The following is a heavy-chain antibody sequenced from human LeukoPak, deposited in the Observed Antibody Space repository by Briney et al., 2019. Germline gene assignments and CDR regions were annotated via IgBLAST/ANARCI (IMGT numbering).Heavy chain of an antibody. J-gene: IGHJ6*03. CDR3: FGVLIPGMVMKDYYYYYMDV. CDR2: IYTSGST. V-gene: IGHV4-4*07. D-gene: IGHD3-3*01. Sequence: PSETLSLTFTVSGGSISSYYWSWIRQPAGKGLEWIGRIYTSGSTNYNPSLKSRVTMSVDTSKNQFSLKLSSVTAADTAVYYCFGVLIPGMVMKDYYYYYMDVWGKGTTVTVSS. CDR1: GGSISSYY.